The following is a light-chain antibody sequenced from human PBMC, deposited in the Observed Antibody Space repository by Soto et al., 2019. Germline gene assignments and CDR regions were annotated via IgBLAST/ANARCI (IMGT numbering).Light chain of an antibody. CDR2: KAS. CDR1: QTISSW. V-gene: IGKV1-5*03. CDR3: QHYNSYSEA. J-gene: IGKJ1*01. Sequence: DIQMTQSPSTLSGSVGDRVTITCRASQTISSWLAWYQQKPGRAPKLLISKASILESGVPSRFSGSGSGTDFTLTINGLQPDDFATYYCQHYNSYSEAFGQGTKVDIK.